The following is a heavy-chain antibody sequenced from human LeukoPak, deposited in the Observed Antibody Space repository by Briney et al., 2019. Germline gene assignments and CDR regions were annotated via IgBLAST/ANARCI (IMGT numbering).Heavy chain of an antibody. V-gene: IGHV3-30*18. CDR3: AKDKDSGEPVAGPSFFDY. CDR1: GFTFSSYG. CDR2: ISYDGSNK. D-gene: IGHD6-19*01. Sequence: PGGSLRLSCAASGFTFSSYGMHWVRQAPGKGLEWVAVISYDGSNKYYADSVKGRFTISRGNSKNTLYLQMNSLRAEDTAVYYCAKDKDSGEPVAGPSFFDYWGQGTLVTVSS. J-gene: IGHJ4*02.